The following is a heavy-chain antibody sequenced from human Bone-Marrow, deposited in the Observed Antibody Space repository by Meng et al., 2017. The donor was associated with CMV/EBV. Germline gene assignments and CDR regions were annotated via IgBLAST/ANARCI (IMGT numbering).Heavy chain of an antibody. J-gene: IGHJ5*02. V-gene: IGHV2-5*01. Sequence: SGPTLVKPTQTLTLTCTFSGFSLSTSGVGVGWIRQPPGKALEWLALIYWNDDKRYSPSLKRRLTITKDTSKSQVVLTMTNMDPVDTATYYCAHRRGKAATAYLFDPWGQGTLVTVSS. CDR3: AHRRGKAATAYLFDP. D-gene: IGHD6-13*01. CDR1: GFSLSTSGVG. CDR2: IYWNDDK.